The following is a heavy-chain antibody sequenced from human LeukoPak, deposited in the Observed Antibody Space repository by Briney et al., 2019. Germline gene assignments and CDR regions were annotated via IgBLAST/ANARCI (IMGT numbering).Heavy chain of an antibody. CDR1: GFNFNYYA. Sequence: GGSLKLSCAASGFNFNYYAMTRVRQAPGKGLEWVSGIGGSGLRTYYADSVRGRFTISRDNSRNTVTLELSSLRVEDTALYYCAKDRFGHTDQRPLAVDSWGQGTLVIVSS. CDR3: AKDRFGHTDQRPLAVDS. V-gene: IGHV3-23*01. J-gene: IGHJ4*02. D-gene: IGHD3-16*01. CDR2: IGGSGLRT.